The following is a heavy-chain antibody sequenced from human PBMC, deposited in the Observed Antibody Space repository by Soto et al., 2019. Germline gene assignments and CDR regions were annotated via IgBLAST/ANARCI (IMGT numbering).Heavy chain of an antibody. CDR2: ISGSGGST. CDR3: ANEPDVSGWPIDY. V-gene: IGHV3-23*01. Sequence: PGGSLRVSCGAAEVTCGSHAMSWVLQAPGKGLEWVSAISGSGGSTYYADSVKGRFTISRDNSKNTLYLQMNSLRAEDTALYYCANEPDVSGWPIDYCGQGTLVTASS. CDR1: EVTCGSHA. D-gene: IGHD6-19*01. J-gene: IGHJ4*02.